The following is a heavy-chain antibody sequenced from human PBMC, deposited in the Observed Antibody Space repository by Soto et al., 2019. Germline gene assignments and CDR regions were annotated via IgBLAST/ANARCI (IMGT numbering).Heavy chain of an antibody. CDR1: GGSMISYY. D-gene: IGHD5-18*01. J-gene: IGHJ5*02. CDR2: IYYAGST. Sequence: PSETLSLTCTVSGGSMISYYWSWIRQPPGRGLEWIGFIYYAGSTKYNPSLNSRVTISVDTSKNQFSLTVTSVTAADTAVYYCARASSTRGYSYGYWFDPWGQGTLVTVSS. CDR3: ARASSTRGYSYGYWFDP. V-gene: IGHV4-59*08.